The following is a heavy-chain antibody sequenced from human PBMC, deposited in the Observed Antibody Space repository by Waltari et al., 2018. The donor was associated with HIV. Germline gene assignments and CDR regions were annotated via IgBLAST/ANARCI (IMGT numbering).Heavy chain of an antibody. J-gene: IGHJ4*02. V-gene: IGHV3-30*18. CDR2: ISYDGRNK. Sequence: QVPLLESGGGVVQPGRSLRLPCEAPGFTFSDYGFHWVGQAPGRGLEWVALISYDGRNKYYAESVKGRFTLSRDNAKNTLFLQMNSLRAEDTAVYYCAKEDFEYGSSSHLGYWGQGTLVTVSS. CDR3: AKEDFEYGSSSHLGY. CDR1: GFTFSDYG. D-gene: IGHD6-6*01.